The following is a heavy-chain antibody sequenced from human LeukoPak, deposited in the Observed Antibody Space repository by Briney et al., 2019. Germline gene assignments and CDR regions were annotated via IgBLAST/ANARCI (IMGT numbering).Heavy chain of an antibody. CDR1: GFTFSTYA. CDR2: IGGSDGRT. V-gene: IGHV3-23*01. J-gene: IGHJ6*03. CDR3: AKDSSSYDWGYMDV. D-gene: IGHD3-22*01. Sequence: GGSLRLSCAASGFTFSTYAMSWVRQAPGKGLEWVSLIGGSDGRTRYADSVKGRSTISRDNSKNTLYLQMNSLRAGDTAVYYCAKDSSSYDWGYMDVWGKGTTVTISS.